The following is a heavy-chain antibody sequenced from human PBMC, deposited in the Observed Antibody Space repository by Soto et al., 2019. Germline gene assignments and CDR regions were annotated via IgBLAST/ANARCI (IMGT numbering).Heavy chain of an antibody. CDR3: AGGYCSGGSCYPSSSFDY. CDR1: GGTFSSYT. CDR2: IIPILGIA. V-gene: IGHV1-69*02. J-gene: IGHJ4*02. Sequence: QVQLVQSGAEVKKPGSSVKVSCKASGGTFSSYTISWVRQAPGQGLEWMGRIIPILGIANYAQKFQGRVTITADKSTSTAYMELSSLRSEDTAVYYCAGGYCSGGSCYPSSSFDYWGQGTLVTVSS. D-gene: IGHD2-15*01.